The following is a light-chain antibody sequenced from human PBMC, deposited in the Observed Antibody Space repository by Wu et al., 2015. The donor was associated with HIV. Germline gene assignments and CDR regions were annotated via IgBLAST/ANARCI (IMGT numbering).Light chain of an antibody. CDR1: QRISSS. J-gene: IGKJ1*01. CDR3: QQYNSNTWT. CDR2: GAS. Sequence: EIVMTQSPATLSVSPGERATLSCRASQRISSSLAWYQHRPGQAPRLLIYGASTRATGIPSRFSGSGSETDFTLTISSLQSEDFAVYYCQQYNSNTWTFGQGTKVDIK. V-gene: IGKV3-15*01.